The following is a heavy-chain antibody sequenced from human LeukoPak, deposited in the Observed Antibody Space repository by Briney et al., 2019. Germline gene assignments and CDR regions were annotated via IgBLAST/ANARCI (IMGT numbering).Heavy chain of an antibody. CDR3: ARTWDY. Sequence: SETLSLTCTVSGGSVSSGPHYWSWIRQPPGKGLEWIAYIHYSRSTKYNPSLKSRLTISLDTSKNQFSLHLTSVTAADTAVYFCARTWDYWGQGTLVTVSS. CDR2: IHYSRST. J-gene: IGHJ4*02. CDR1: GGSVSSGPHY. V-gene: IGHV4-61*01.